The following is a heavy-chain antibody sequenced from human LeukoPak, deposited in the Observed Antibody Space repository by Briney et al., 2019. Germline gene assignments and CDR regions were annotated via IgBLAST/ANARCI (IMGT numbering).Heavy chain of an antibody. CDR3: ARDQEAFDY. V-gene: IGHV1-46*01. CDR2: INPSGGST. Sequence: ASVKVSCKASGYTFTSYYMHWVRQAPGQGLEWMGIINPSGGSTSYAQKFQGRVTVTRDTSTSTVHMELSGLRSEDTAVYYCARDQEAFDYWGQGSLVTVSS. CDR1: GYTFTSYY. J-gene: IGHJ4*02.